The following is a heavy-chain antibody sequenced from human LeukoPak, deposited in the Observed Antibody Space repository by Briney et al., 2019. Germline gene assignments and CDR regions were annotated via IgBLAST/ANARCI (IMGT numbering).Heavy chain of an antibody. D-gene: IGHD4-17*01. CDR1: GGSFSGYC. CDR2: INHSGST. V-gene: IGHV4-34*01. Sequence: PSETLSLTCAVYGGSFSGYCWSWIRQPPGKGLEWIGEINHSGSTNYNPSLKSRVTISVDTSKNQFSLKLSSVTAADTAVYYCARGPGGDYDYWGQGTLVTVSS. CDR3: ARGPGGDYDY. J-gene: IGHJ4*02.